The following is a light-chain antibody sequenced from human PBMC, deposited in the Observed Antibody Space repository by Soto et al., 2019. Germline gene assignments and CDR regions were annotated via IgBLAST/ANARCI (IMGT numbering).Light chain of an antibody. CDR3: HPYGSSPPWT. CDR2: DAS. V-gene: IGKV3D-20*01. J-gene: IGKJ1*01. CDR1: QSVTSNY. Sequence: EAVLTQSPATLSLSPGERATLSCGASQSVTSNYLAWYQQKPGLAPRLLIYDASIMAAGIPDRFSGSGSGTDFTLTISRLEPEDFAVYYCHPYGSSPPWTFGQGTKVEIK.